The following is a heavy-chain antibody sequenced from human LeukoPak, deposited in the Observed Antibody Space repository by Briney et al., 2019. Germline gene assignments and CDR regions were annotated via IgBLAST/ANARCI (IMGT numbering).Heavy chain of an antibody. CDR3: ARDRRDQGMYYYDSSGYDEYYFDY. CDR1: GGTFSSYA. D-gene: IGHD3-22*01. V-gene: IGHV1-69*01. CDR2: IIPIFGTA. J-gene: IGHJ4*02. Sequence: SVKVSCKASGGTFSSYAISWVRQAPGQGLEWTGGIIPIFGTANYAQKFQGRVTITADESTSTAYMELSSLRSEDTAVYYCARDRRDQGMYYYDSSGYDEYYFDYWGQGTLVTVSS.